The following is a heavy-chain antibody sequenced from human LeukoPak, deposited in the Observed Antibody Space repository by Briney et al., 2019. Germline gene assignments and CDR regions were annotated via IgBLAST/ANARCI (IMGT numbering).Heavy chain of an antibody. Sequence: KPSETLSLTCTVSGGSISSYYWSWIRQPPGKGLEWIGYVYYSGSTNYNPSLKSRVTISVDTSKNQFSLKLSSVTAADTAVYYCARDLTRGSYFGYWGQGTLVTVSS. CDR2: VYYSGST. J-gene: IGHJ4*02. V-gene: IGHV4-59*01. CDR3: ARDLTRGSYFGY. CDR1: GGSISSYY. D-gene: IGHD1-26*01.